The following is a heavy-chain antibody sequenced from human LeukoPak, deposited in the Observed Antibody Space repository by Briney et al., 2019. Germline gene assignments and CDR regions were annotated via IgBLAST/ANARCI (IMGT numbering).Heavy chain of an antibody. CDR2: IYYSGST. V-gene: IGHV4-61*08. J-gene: IGHJ3*02. Sequence: SETLSLTCSISGGSISSGDYYWSWIRQPPGKGLEWIGYIYYSGSTNYNPSLKSRVTISVDTSKNQFSLKLSSVTAADTAVYYCARGYAFDIWGQGTMVTVSS. CDR1: GGSISSGDYY. CDR3: ARGYAFDI.